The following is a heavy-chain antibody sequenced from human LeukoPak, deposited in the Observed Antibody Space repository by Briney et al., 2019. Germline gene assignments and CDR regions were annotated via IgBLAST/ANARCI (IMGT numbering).Heavy chain of an antibody. V-gene: IGHV3-30*09. Sequence: GGSLRLSCAASGFTFAGYTMHWVRQAPGKGLEWVAVISLDGSNKYYAGSVRGRFAISRDNSENTLYLQMNSLRTEDTAVYYCAKGLVYADYWGQGTLVTVSS. CDR3: AKGLVYADY. J-gene: IGHJ4*02. CDR1: GFTFAGYT. CDR2: ISLDGSNK. D-gene: IGHD5/OR15-5a*01.